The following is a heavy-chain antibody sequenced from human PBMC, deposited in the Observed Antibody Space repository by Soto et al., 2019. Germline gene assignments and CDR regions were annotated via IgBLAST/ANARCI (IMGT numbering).Heavy chain of an antibody. Sequence: QVQPVQSGAEVKKPGASVKVSCKASGYTFTSYGISWVRQAPGQGLEWMGWISAYNGNTNYAQKLQGRVTMTTDTSTSTAYMELRSLRSDDTAVYYCARDKTAMVPYYYYYGMDVWGQGTTVTVSS. J-gene: IGHJ6*02. CDR1: GYTFTSYG. V-gene: IGHV1-18*01. CDR2: ISAYNGNT. D-gene: IGHD5-18*01. CDR3: ARDKTAMVPYYYYYGMDV.